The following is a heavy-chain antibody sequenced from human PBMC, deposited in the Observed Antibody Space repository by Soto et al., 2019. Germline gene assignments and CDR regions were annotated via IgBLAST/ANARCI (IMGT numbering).Heavy chain of an antibody. CDR1: GFTFSNAW. CDR2: IKSKTDGGTT. D-gene: IGHD3-3*01. CDR3: TTPRDFWSGYYDY. J-gene: IGHJ4*02. V-gene: IGHV3-15*01. Sequence: EVQLVESGGGLVKPGGSLRLSCAASGFTFSNAWMSWVRQAPGKGLEWVGRIKSKTDGGTTDYAAPVKGRFTISRDDSKNTLYLQMNSLKTKDTAVYYCTTPRDFWSGYYDYWGQGTLVTVSS.